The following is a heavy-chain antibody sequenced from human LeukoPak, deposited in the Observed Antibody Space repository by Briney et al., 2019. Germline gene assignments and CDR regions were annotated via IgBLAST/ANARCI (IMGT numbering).Heavy chain of an antibody. Sequence: SQTLSLTCTVSGGSISSGGYYWSWIRQHPRKGLEWIGYIYYSGSTYYNPSLKSRVTISVDTSKNQFSLKLSSVTAADTAVYYCARESGLIDAFDIWGQGTMVTVSS. CDR1: GGSISSGGYY. D-gene: IGHD6-19*01. J-gene: IGHJ3*02. V-gene: IGHV4-31*03. CDR2: IYYSGST. CDR3: ARESGLIDAFDI.